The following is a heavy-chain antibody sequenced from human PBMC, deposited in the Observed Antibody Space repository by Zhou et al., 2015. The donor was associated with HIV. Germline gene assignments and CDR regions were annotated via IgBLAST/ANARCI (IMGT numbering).Heavy chain of an antibody. CDR1: GFTFGDYA. CDR3: TRDGKSCTNGVCFPTECFDL. J-gene: IGHJ2*01. V-gene: IGHV3-49*05. Sequence: EVQLVESGGGLVKPGRSLRLSCTASGFTFGDYAMSWFRQAPGKGLEWVGFIRSKAYGGTTEYAASVKGRFTISRDDSKSIAYLQMNSLKTEDTAVYYCTRDGKSCTNGVCFPTECFDLWGRGTLVTVSS. CDR2: IRSKAYGGTT. D-gene: IGHD2-8*01.